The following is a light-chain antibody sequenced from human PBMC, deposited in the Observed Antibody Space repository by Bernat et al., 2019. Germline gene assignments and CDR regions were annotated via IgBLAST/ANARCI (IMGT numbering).Light chain of an antibody. J-gene: IGLJ2*01. CDR3: QVRDSITVV. CDR1: ELGDKY. V-gene: IGLV3-1*01. CDR2: QDN. Sequence: SYEVTQPPAVFVSSGQTASITCSGHELGDKYACWYQQKPGQSPVLVIYQDNTRPSEIPVRFSGSNSGNTATLTIGGTQAMDEGDYYCQVRDSITVVFGGGTKLTVL.